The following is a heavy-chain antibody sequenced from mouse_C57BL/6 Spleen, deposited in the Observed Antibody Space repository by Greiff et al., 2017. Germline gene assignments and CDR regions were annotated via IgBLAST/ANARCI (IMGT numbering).Heavy chain of an antibody. CDR1: GYTFTDYN. D-gene: IGHD2-4*01. V-gene: IGHV1-22*01. CDR3: ARNDYDCAMDY. J-gene: IGHJ4*01. Sequence: EVQLQESGPELVKPGASVKMSCKASGYTFTDYNMHWVKQSHGKSLGWIGYINPNNGGTSYNQKFKGKATWTVNKSSSTAYMELRSLTSEECAVXYWARNDYDCAMDYWGQGTSVTVSS. CDR2: INPNNGGT.